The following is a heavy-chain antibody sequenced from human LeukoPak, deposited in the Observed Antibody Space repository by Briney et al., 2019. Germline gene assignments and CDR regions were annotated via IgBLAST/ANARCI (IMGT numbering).Heavy chain of an antibody. CDR3: ASDVDTAMYNWFDP. D-gene: IGHD5-18*01. V-gene: IGHV4-4*02. CDR1: GASISSTNW. Sequence: PSGTLSLTCAVSGASISSTNWWTWVRQPPGKGLGWIGEIYHSGSTNYNPSLKSRVTISVDTSKNQFSLKLSSVTAADTAVYYCASDVDTAMYNWFDPWGQGTLVTVSS. J-gene: IGHJ5*02. CDR2: IYHSGST.